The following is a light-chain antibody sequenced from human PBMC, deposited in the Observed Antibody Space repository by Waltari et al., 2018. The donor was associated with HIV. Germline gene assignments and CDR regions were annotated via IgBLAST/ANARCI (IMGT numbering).Light chain of an antibody. Sequence: QSALTQPPSASGSPGQSVTFSCTGTSRDVGAYNFVSWYQQHPGNAPKRIIYGVNQRHSGVPYRFSGSKSGNTASLTVSGLQADDEADYYCSSYAGPNHLLFGGGTKLTVL. CDR1: SRDVGAYNF. J-gene: IGLJ2*01. V-gene: IGLV2-8*01. CDR2: GVN. CDR3: SSYAGPNHLL.